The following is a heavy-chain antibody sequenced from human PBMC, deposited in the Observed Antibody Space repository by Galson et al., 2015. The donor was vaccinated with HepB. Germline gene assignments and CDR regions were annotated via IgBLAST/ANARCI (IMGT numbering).Heavy chain of an antibody. CDR1: GFALNSYS. Sequence: SLRLSCAPSGFALNSYSVNWIRQAPGKGLEWVASITSSSSYIHYVDSVKGRFTISRGNAKNVMDLQMNALRDDDTAVYYCVRGLYEFWGGYRPDTFDLWGQGTMVTVSS. D-gene: IGHD3/OR15-3a*01. CDR2: ITSSSSYI. J-gene: IGHJ3*01. V-gene: IGHV3-21*06. CDR3: VRGLYEFWGGYRPDTFDL.